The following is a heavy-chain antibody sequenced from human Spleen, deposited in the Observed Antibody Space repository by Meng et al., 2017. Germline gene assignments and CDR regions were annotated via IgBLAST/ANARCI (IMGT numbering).Heavy chain of an antibody. Sequence: QVQLVQSGAEVKKPGASVKVSCKASGYTFTTYYIQWVRQAPGQGLEWMGRINPNSGGTNYAQKFQGRVTMTRDTSISTAYMELSRLRSDDTAVYYCARAPLWFGELPLDYWGQGTLVTVSS. D-gene: IGHD3-10*01. CDR2: INPNSGGT. CDR3: ARAPLWFGELPLDY. J-gene: IGHJ4*02. CDR1: GYTFTTYY. V-gene: IGHV1-2*06.